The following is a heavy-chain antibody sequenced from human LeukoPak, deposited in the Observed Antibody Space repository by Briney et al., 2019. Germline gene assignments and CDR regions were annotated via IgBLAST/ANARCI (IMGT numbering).Heavy chain of an antibody. CDR1: GGSISSGGYY. CDR2: IYYSGST. CDR3: ARGSTCSNYAGHWFDP. D-gene: IGHD4-11*01. Sequence: SQTLSLTCTVSGGSISSGGYYWSWIRQHPGKGLEWIGYIYYSGSTYYNPSLKSRVTISVDTSKNQFSLKLSSVTAADTAVYYCARGSTCSNYAGHWFDPWGQGTLVTVSS. J-gene: IGHJ5*02. V-gene: IGHV4-31*03.